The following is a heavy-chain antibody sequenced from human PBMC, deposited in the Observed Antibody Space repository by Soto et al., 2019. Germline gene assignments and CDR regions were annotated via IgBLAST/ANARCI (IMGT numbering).Heavy chain of an antibody. CDR1: GGSFSCYY. V-gene: IGHV4-34*01. D-gene: IGHD6-19*01. CDR3: ARASRAVALNY. J-gene: IGHJ4*02. Sequence: SETLSLTCAVYGGSFSCYYWSWIRQPPGKGLEWIGEINHSGSTNYNPSLKSRVTISVDTSKNQFSLKLSSVTAADTAVYYCARASRAVALNYWGQGTLVTVSS. CDR2: INHSGST.